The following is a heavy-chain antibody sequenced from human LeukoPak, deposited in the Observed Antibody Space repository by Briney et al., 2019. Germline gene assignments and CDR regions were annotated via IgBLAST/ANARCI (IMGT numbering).Heavy chain of an antibody. CDR3: ARDWFGLDDTAPEGY. V-gene: IGHV3-48*01. CDR1: GFTFNTYT. Sequence: PGGSLRLSCAASGFTFNTYTMNWVRQAPGKGLEWVSYISGSSGIIDYADSVRGRFTISRDNAKNSLYLQMNSLRAEDTAVYYCARDWFGLDDTAPEGYWGQGTLVTVSS. CDR2: ISGSSGII. J-gene: IGHJ4*02. D-gene: IGHD3-10*01.